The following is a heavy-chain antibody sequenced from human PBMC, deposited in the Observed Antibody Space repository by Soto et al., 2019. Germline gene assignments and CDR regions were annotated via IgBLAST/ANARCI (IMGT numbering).Heavy chain of an antibody. Sequence: SETLSLTCTVSGASLRSGSYYWSWIRQPPGKGLEWIGYISHSGRTNYDPSLKSRLTMSVDTSQNQFSLQLNSVTAADTAVYYCSYGSYFDYWGPGTLVTASS. V-gene: IGHV4-61*01. D-gene: IGHD3-10*01. CDR2: ISHSGRT. CDR1: GASLRSGSYY. J-gene: IGHJ4*02. CDR3: SYGSYFDY.